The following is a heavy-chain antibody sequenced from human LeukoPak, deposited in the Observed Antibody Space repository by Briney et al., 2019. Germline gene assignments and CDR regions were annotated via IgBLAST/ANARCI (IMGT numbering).Heavy chain of an antibody. J-gene: IGHJ4*02. D-gene: IGHD3-10*01. V-gene: IGHV3-43*02. Sequence: GGSLRLSCAASGFTFVDYVIYWVRQSPGKGLEWVSLINGDGTTTYYADSVKGRFAMSRDNSKDSVYLQMNSLRTEDTALYYCAKDMRTHGPGPLFPSSFDFWGRGTLVAVSS. CDR3: AKDMRTHGPGPLFPSSFDF. CDR1: GFTFVDYV. CDR2: INGDGTTT.